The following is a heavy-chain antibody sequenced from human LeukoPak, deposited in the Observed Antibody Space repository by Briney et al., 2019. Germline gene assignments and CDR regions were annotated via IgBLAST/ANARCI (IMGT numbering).Heavy chain of an antibody. CDR3: AKIGGFRSGSGAFDI. V-gene: IGHV3-30*02. Sequence: PGGSLRLSCAASGFTFSSYGMHWVRQAPGKGLEWVAFIRHDGSNKYYADSVKGRFTISRDNSKNTLYLQMNSLRAEDTAVYYCAKIGGFRSGSGAFDIWGQGTMVTVSS. CDR2: IRHDGSNK. CDR1: GFTFSSYG. D-gene: IGHD3-3*01. J-gene: IGHJ3*02.